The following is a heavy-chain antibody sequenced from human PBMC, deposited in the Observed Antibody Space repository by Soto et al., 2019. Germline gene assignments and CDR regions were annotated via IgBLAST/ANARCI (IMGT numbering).Heavy chain of an antibody. CDR1: GDSISSYY. V-gene: IGHV4-30-4*01. CDR3: ARDRGIVGASIWFDP. D-gene: IGHD1-26*01. J-gene: IGHJ5*02. Sequence: SETLSLTCAVSGDSISSYYWSWIRQPPGKGLEWIGYIYYSGSTYYNPSLKSRVTISVDTSKNQFSLKLSSVTAADTAVYYCARDRGIVGASIWFDPWGQGTLVTVSS. CDR2: IYYSGST.